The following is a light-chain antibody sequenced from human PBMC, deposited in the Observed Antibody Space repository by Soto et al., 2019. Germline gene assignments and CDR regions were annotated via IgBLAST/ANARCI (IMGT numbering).Light chain of an antibody. Sequence: SVLTQPPSVSGAPGQRVTISCTGSSSNIGAGYDVHWYQQLPGTAPKLLIYGNSNRPSGVPDRFSGSKSGTSASLAITGLQAEDEADHYCQSYDSSLSGSEVFGTGTKVTGL. CDR2: GNS. J-gene: IGLJ1*01. CDR3: QSYDSSLSGSEV. CDR1: SSNIGAGYD. V-gene: IGLV1-40*01.